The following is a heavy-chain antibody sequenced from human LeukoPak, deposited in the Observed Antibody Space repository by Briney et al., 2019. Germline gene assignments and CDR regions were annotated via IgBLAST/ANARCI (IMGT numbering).Heavy chain of an antibody. CDR2: INTEGTSI. CDR3: ARRDSYGYFFVY. D-gene: IGHD5-18*01. CDR1: GFTFTTYW. V-gene: IGHV3-74*01. J-gene: IGHJ4*02. Sequence: PGGSLRLSCAASGFTFTTYWMYWVRQAPGQGLVWVSRINTEGTSIAYADSVKGRFTISRNNAKNTVYLQMNSLRAEDTAVYYCARRDSYGYFFVYWGQGTLVTVSS.